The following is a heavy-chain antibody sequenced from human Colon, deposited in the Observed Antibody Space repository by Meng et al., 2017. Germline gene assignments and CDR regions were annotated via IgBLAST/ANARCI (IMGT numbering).Heavy chain of an antibody. J-gene: IGHJ4*02. D-gene: IGHD5-18*01. CDR1: GGSISNYY. V-gene: IGHV4-59*01. CDR2: IYYSGST. Sequence: GSLRLSCTVSGGSISNYYWSWIRQPPGKGLEWIGDIYYSGSTNYNPSLKSRVTISVDRSNNQFSLKLSSVTAADTAVYYCARRCPPGYNYGPGMYYFDYWGQGTLVTVSS. CDR3: ARRCPPGYNYGPGMYYFDY.